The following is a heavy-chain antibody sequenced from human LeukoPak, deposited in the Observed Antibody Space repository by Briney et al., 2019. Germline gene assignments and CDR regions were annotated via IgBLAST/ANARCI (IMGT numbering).Heavy chain of an antibody. CDR3: AKTGTGGYHRGSYDF. CDR1: GFTFSSYA. D-gene: IGHD2-8*02. Sequence: GGSLRLSCAASGFTFSSYAMSWVRQAPGKGLEWVSGISGNGGNPFYADSVKGRFTISRDNSKSTLNLQMNSLRADDTAVYYCAKTGTGGYHRGSYDFWGQGTLVTVSS. CDR2: ISGNGGNP. V-gene: IGHV3-23*01. J-gene: IGHJ4*02.